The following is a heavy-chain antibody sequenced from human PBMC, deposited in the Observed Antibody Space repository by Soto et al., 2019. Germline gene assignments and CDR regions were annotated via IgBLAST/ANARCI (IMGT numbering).Heavy chain of an antibody. D-gene: IGHD3-3*01. Sequence: SQTLSLTWAVSEGSIISSNCWSRIRQPPGKGLEWIGEIYHSGSTNYNPSLKSRVTISVDTSKNQFSLKLSSVTAADTAVYYCAREFFGAGNWFDPWGQGTLVTVSS. V-gene: IGHV4-4*02. J-gene: IGHJ5*02. CDR3: AREFFGAGNWFDP. CDR1: EGSIISSNC. CDR2: IYHSGST.